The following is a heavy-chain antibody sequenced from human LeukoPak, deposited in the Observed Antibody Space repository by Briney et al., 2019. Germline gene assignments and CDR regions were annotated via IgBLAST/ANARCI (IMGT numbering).Heavy chain of an antibody. V-gene: IGHV1-46*01. D-gene: IGHD3-10*01. CDR3: ARGVRIEGSGSYEGPFFDY. Sequence: ASVKVSCKASGYTFTSYYMHWVRQASGQGLEWMGIINPSGGSASYAQKFQGRVTMIRDTSTSTVYMELSSLRSEDTAVYYCARGVRIEGSGSYEGPFFDYWGQGTLVTVSS. CDR2: INPSGGSA. J-gene: IGHJ4*02. CDR1: GYTFTSYY.